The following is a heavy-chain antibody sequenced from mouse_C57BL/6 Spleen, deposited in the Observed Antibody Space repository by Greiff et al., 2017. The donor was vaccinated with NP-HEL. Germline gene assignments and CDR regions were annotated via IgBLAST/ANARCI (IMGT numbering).Heavy chain of an antibody. V-gene: IGHV5-17*01. J-gene: IGHJ2*01. CDR2: ISSGSSTI. CDR3: ARGGYGSSYRGYFDY. Sequence: EVKLVESGGGLVKPGGSLKLSCAASGFTFSDYGMHWVRQAPEKGLEWVAYISSGSSTIYYADSVKGRFTISRDNAKNTLFLQMTSLRSEDTAMYYCARGGYGSSYRGYFDYWGQGTTLTVSS. D-gene: IGHD1-1*01. CDR1: GFTFSDYG.